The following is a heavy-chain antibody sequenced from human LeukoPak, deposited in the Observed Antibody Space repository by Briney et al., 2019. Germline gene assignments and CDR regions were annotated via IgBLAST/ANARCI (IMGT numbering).Heavy chain of an antibody. D-gene: IGHD5-18*01. CDR2: VYSGGST. V-gene: IGHV3-53*01. CDR1: GFTFSTNY. Sequence: GGSLRLSCAASGFTFSTNYMSWVRQAPGKGLEWVSLVYSGGSTYYADSVKGRFTISRDNSKNTLYLQMSSLRVEDTAVYYCGRSDGTSYGLAYWGQGTLVTVSS. CDR3: GRSDGTSYGLAY. J-gene: IGHJ4*02.